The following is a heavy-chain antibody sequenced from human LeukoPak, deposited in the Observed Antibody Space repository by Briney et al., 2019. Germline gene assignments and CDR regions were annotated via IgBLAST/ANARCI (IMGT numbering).Heavy chain of an antibody. CDR2: INPSGGST. CDR1: GYTFTSYY. Sequence: GSVRFSCKASGYTFTSYYTHWVRQAPGQGLEWMGIINPSGGSTSYAQKFQGRVTMTRDTSTSTVYMELSSLRSEDTAVYYCARSTDDYGMDVWGQGTTVTVSS. V-gene: IGHV1-46*01. CDR3: ARSTDDYGMDV. J-gene: IGHJ6*02. D-gene: IGHD2-2*01.